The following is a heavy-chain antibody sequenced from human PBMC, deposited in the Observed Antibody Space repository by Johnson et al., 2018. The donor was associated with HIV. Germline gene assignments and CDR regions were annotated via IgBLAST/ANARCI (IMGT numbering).Heavy chain of an antibody. D-gene: IGHD1-26*01. Sequence: QEKLVESGGGLVQPGGSLRLSCAASGFTVSSNYMSWVRQAPGKGLEWVALIWYDGSNKYYADSVKGRFTISRDNSKNTLYLQMNSLRAEDTAVYYCAKDLFTEREDDAFDIWGQGTMVTVSS. CDR2: IWYDGSNK. CDR3: AKDLFTEREDDAFDI. CDR1: GFTVSSNY. J-gene: IGHJ3*02. V-gene: IGHV3-33*06.